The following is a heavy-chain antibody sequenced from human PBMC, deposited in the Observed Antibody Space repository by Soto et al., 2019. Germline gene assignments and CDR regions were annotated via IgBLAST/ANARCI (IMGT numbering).Heavy chain of an antibody. J-gene: IGHJ4*02. V-gene: IGHV1-2*02. CDR1: CNTFTANY. CDR3: ARDLAKRVGSACVDY. CDR2: VNPKSGGT. Sequence: ASVKASCKASCNTFTANYIHWVRPAPGQGIECIGWVNPKSGGTKYPQKFRGRAAMTRDTSLSTVYMTLTRLTSDDTAVDYCARDLAKRVGSACVDYWGQGTLVTVSS. D-gene: IGHD1-26*01.